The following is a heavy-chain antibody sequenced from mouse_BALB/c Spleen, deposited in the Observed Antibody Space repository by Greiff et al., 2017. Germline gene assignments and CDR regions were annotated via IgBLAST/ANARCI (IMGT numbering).Heavy chain of an antibody. CDR3: ARDTTVTGYAMDY. CDR2: ISSGGST. Sequence: EVKLVESGGGLVKPGGSLKLSCAASGFTFSSYAMSWVRQTPEKRLEWVASISSGGSTYYPDSVKGRFTISRDNARNILYLQMSSLRSEDTAMYYCARDTTVTGYAMDYWGQGTSVTVSS. D-gene: IGHD1-1*01. V-gene: IGHV5-6-5*01. J-gene: IGHJ4*01. CDR1: GFTFSSYA.